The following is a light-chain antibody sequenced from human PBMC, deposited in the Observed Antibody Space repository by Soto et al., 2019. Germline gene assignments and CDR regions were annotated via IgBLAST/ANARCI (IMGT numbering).Light chain of an antibody. J-gene: IGKJ3*01. CDR1: QYPGSHS. CDR3: QVYGTSPGFT. V-gene: IGKV3-20*01. CDR2: AAS. Sequence: EIVLTQSPGTLSLSPGEGATLSCRASQYPGSHSLAWYQQKPGQPPRLLIYAASIRATGIPDRFSGSGSGTDFTLTISRLEPEDFAVYYCQVYGTSPGFTFGPGTKVDIK.